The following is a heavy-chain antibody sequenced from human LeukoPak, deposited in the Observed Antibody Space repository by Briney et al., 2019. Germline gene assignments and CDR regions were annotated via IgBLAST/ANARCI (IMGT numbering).Heavy chain of an antibody. CDR2: ISAYNGNT. V-gene: IGHV1-18*01. CDR3: ARERGTLAVAGDAVDI. J-gene: IGHJ3*02. D-gene: IGHD6-19*01. CDR1: GYTLTSYG. Sequence: ASVKVSCKASGYTLTSYGISWVRQAPGQGLEWMGWISAYNGNTNYAQKLQGRVTMTTDTSTSTAYMELRSLRSDDTAVYYCARERGTLAVAGDAVDIWGQGTMVTVSS.